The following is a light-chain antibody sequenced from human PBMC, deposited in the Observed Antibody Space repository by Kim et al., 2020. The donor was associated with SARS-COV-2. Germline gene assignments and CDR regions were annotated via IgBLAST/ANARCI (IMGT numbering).Light chain of an antibody. CDR3: QQTYSASPT. CDR2: TAS. CDR1: QDISRY. J-gene: IGKJ1*01. V-gene: IGKV1-39*01. Sequence: DIQTTQSPSSLSVSVGDRVIITCRASQDISRYLNWYQQKPGKAPKLLIYTASSLQSGVPSRFTGSGSETDFTLTISSLQPEYFATYYCQQTYSASPTFGQGTKVDIK.